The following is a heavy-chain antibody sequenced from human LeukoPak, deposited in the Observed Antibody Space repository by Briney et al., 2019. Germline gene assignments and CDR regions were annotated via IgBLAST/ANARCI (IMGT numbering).Heavy chain of an antibody. D-gene: IGHD3-9*01. CDR2: ISAYNGNT. CDR1: GYTFTNYR. V-gene: IGHV1-18*01. J-gene: IGHJ4*02. CDR3: ARDYDILTGRLHLTPDY. Sequence: GASVKVSCKASGYTFTNYRITWVRQAPGQGLEWMGWISAYNGNTNYAQKFQGRVTMTRDTSISTAYMELSRLRSDDTAVYYCARDYDILTGRLHLTPDYWGQGTLVTVSS.